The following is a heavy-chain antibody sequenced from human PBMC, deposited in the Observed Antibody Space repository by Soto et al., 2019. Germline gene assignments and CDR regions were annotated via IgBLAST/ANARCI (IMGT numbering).Heavy chain of an antibody. Sequence: EVQLLESGGALVQPVVSLSLSCAASGVTYNNYAMGWVRQAPGKGLEWVSAISSSGYSAYYADSVKGLFTISRDNSRNTMFLQMNKLRAEDTAVYYCEKGTVVVAAKFDSWGQGTQVTVSS. V-gene: IGHV3-23*01. J-gene: IGHJ4*02. CDR2: ISSSGYSA. D-gene: IGHD2-15*01. CDR1: GVTYNNYA. CDR3: EKGTVVVAAKFDS.